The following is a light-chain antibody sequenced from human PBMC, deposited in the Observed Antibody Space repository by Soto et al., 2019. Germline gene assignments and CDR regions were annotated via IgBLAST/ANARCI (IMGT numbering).Light chain of an antibody. V-gene: IGKV2D-29*01. CDR1: QSLLHSDGKTY. CDR2: EVS. Sequence: DVVMTQTPLSLSVTPGQPASMSCKSSQSLLHSDGKTYLDWYLQKPGQPPQLLLYEVSNRFSGEPDRVSGSGSGTDFTLKISRVEAEDVGVYYCMQCIQNPRAFGQGTRLEIK. CDR3: MQCIQNPRA. J-gene: IGKJ5*01.